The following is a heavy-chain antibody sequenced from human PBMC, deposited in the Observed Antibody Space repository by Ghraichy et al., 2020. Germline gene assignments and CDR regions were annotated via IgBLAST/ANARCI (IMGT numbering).Heavy chain of an antibody. J-gene: IGHJ4*02. CDR2: ISSSSTYI. CDR1: GFTFSYYT. D-gene: IGHD6-13*01. CDR3: ARDLSATSSRRGCAY. V-gene: IGHV3-21*01. Sequence: ETLSLTCAASGFTFSYYTMHWVRQAPGKGLEWVSSISSSSTYINYADSVKGRFTISRDNAKNSLDLQLNSLRVEDTAVYYCARDLSATSSRRGCAYWGQGTLVTVSS.